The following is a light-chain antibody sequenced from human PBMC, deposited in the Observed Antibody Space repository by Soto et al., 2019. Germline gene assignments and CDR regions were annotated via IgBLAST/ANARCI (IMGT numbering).Light chain of an antibody. CDR2: LGS. V-gene: IGKV2-28*01. CDR3: MQAIQAPRT. CDR1: QSLLHSNGNIY. J-gene: IGKJ1*01. Sequence: DIVLTQSPFSLPITTGEPASISCRSSQSLLHSNGNIYLDWYLQKPGQSPQLLFYLGSIRASGVPDRFSGSGSGTDFTLKITRVEAEDVGVYYCMQAIQAPRTFGLGTKLEIK.